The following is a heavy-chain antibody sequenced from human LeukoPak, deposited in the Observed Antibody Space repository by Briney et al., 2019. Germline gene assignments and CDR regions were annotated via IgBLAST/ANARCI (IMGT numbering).Heavy chain of an antibody. CDR1: GYTFTGYY. D-gene: IGHD6-13*01. CDR3: AREGLGSSSWFDP. J-gene: IGHJ5*02. CDR2: INPNSGGT. Sequence: ASVKVSCKASGYTFTGYYMHWVRQAPAQGLEWMGWINPNSGGTNYAHKFQGRVTMTRDTSISTAYMELSRLRSDDTAVYYCAREGLGSSSWFDPWGQGTLVTVSS. V-gene: IGHV1-2*02.